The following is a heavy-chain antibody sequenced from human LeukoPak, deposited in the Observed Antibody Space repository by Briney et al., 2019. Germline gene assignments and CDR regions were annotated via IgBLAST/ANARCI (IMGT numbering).Heavy chain of an antibody. D-gene: IGHD2-15*01. Sequence: ETLSLTCAVSGGSISSYYWSWIRPPAGKGLEWIGRIYTSGSTNYNPSLKSRVTMSVDTSKNQFSLKLSSVTAADTAVYYCARDGGSPAYFQHWGQGTLVTVSS. J-gene: IGHJ1*01. CDR1: GGSISSYY. CDR2: IYTSGST. V-gene: IGHV4-4*07. CDR3: ARDGGSPAYFQH.